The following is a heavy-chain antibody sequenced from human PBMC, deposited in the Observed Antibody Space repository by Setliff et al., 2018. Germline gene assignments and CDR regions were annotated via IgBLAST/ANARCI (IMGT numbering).Heavy chain of an antibody. V-gene: IGHV3-7*01. CDR1: GFTFRNYW. CDR2: IKEDGSQI. Sequence: GGSLRLSCAASGFTFRNYWMSWVRQAPGKGLEWVANIKEDGSQIKYLDSVEGRFTIFRDNAKNSVYLQMNSLRAEDTAVYYCARAADSYGPPRSYMDVWGKGTTVTVSS. D-gene: IGHD5-18*01. J-gene: IGHJ6*03. CDR3: ARAADSYGPPRSYMDV.